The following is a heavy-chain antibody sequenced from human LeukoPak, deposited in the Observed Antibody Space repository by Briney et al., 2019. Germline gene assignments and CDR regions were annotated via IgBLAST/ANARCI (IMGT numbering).Heavy chain of an antibody. V-gene: IGHV3-23*01. D-gene: IGHD3-16*01. CDR2: ITGSDNT. Sequence: GGSLRLSCAASGFTFRSYAMTWVRQAPGKGLEYVSAITGSDNTYYADSVKGRSTISRDNSKNTVYLQMNSLRAEDTAVYYCAKRLPYYFDYWGQGTLVTVSS. J-gene: IGHJ4*02. CDR3: AKRLPYYFDY. CDR1: GFTFRSYA.